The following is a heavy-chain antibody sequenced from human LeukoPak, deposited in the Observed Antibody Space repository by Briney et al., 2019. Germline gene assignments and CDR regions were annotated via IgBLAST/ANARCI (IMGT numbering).Heavy chain of an antibody. CDR2: IYHSGST. Sequence: PSETLSLTCTVSGYSISSGYYWGWIRQPPGKGLEWIGSIYHSGSTYYNPSLKSRVTISVDTSKNQLSLKLSSVTAADTAVYYCARGFIITPYYMDVWGKGTTVTVSS. D-gene: IGHD3-22*01. CDR1: GYSISSGYY. J-gene: IGHJ6*03. CDR3: ARGFIITPYYMDV. V-gene: IGHV4-38-2*02.